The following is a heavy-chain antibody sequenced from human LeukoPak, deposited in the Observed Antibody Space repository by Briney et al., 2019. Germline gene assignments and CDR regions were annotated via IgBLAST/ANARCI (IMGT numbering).Heavy chain of an antibody. CDR3: ARGSSYYDSSGYTPKDAFDI. V-gene: IGHV3-21*01. CDR2: ISSSSSYI. CDR1: GFTFSSYN. Sequence: GSLRLSCAASGFTFSSYNMHWVRQAPGKGLGWVSSISSSSSYIYYADSVKGRFTISRDNAKNSLYLQMNSLRAEDTAVYYCARGSSYYDSSGYTPKDAFDIWGQGTMVTVSS. J-gene: IGHJ3*02. D-gene: IGHD3-22*01.